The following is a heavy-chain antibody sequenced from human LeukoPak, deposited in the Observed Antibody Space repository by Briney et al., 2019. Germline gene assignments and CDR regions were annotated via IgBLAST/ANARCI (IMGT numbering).Heavy chain of an antibody. CDR2: FDPEDGET. CDR1: GYTLTELS. J-gene: IGHJ4*02. CDR3: ATGPYDFWSGYSLDY. D-gene: IGHD3-3*01. Sequence: ASVKVSCKVSGYTLTELSMHWVRQAPGKGLEWMGGFDPEDGETIYAQKFQGRVTMTEDTSTDTAYMELSSLRSEDTAVYYCATGPYDFWSGYSLDYWGQRTLVTVSS. V-gene: IGHV1-24*01.